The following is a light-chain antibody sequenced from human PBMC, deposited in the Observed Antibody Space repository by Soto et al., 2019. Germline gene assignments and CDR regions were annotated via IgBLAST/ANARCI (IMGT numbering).Light chain of an antibody. CDR2: DAS. V-gene: IGKV1-5*01. Sequence: VQMTQSPSTLSASAGDRVTITRRASQNINKYLAWYQQKPGKAPKILIYDASNLGSGVPSRFRGSGSGTEFTLTISSLQSDDFATYYCQQYSTYASSLTLGQGTRLEIK. CDR3: QQYSTYASSLT. CDR1: QNINKY. J-gene: IGKJ5*01.